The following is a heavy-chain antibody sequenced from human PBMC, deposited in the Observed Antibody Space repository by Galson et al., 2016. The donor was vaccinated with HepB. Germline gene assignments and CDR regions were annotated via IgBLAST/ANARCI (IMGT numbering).Heavy chain of an antibody. J-gene: IGHJ4*02. D-gene: IGHD3-22*01. CDR3: ARCHFYNSGYYPCYFDF. V-gene: IGHV4/OR15-8*01. Sequence: SETLSLTCAVSGDSISTGNWWSWVRQPPGKGLEWIGEIFHIGSPNYNPSLKSRVTISVDKSKNYFSLNLNSMTAADTAVYYCARCHFYNSGYYPCYFDFWGQGTLVTVSS. CDR1: GDSISTGNW. CDR2: IFHIGSP.